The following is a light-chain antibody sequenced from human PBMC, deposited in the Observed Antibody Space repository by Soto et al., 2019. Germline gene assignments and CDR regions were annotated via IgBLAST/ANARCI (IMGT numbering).Light chain of an antibody. J-gene: IGKJ4*01. CDR2: GAS. V-gene: IGKV3-15*01. Sequence: EIVMTQSPATLSVSPGERATLSCRASQSVNNNLAWYQQKPGQAPRLLIYGASTRATGIPDRVSGSGSGTEFTLTISSLQSEDFAVYYCQQYNNWPPATFGGGTKVEIK. CDR1: QSVNNN. CDR3: QQYNNWPPAT.